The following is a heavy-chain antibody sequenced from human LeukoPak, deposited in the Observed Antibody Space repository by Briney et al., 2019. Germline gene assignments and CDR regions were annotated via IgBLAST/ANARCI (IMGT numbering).Heavy chain of an antibody. V-gene: IGHV3-23*01. Sequence: GGSLRLSCAASGFTFSTYATSWVRQAPGKGLEWVSAISGVGGRIYYADSVKGRFTISRDNSKNTLYLQMNSLRVEDTAVYYCAKDPLEMATVNWFDPWGQGTLVTVSS. CDR3: AKDPLEMATVNWFDP. J-gene: IGHJ5*02. CDR1: GFTFSTYA. D-gene: IGHD5-24*01. CDR2: ISGVGGRI.